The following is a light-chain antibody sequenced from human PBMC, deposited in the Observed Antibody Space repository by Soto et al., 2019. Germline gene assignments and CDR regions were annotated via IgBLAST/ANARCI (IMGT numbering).Light chain of an antibody. J-gene: IGKJ1*01. CDR1: QSVSRDF. Sequence: EIVLTQSPGTLSLSPGERATLSCRASQSVSRDFLAWYQQKPGQAPRLLIVGPSSRATGIPDRFSGSGSGTDFTLTISRLEPEDFAVYYCQQYGSSPRTFGQGTKVEIK. CDR2: GPS. CDR3: QQYGSSPRT. V-gene: IGKV3-20*01.